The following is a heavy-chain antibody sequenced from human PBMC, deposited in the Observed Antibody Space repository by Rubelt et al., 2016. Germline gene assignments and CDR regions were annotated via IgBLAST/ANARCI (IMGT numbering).Heavy chain of an antibody. J-gene: IGHJ4*02. CDR2: IIPIFGTA. V-gene: IGHV1-69*01. D-gene: IGHD6-13*01. Sequence: RQAPGQGLEWMGGIIPIFGTANYAQKFQGRVTITADESTSTAYMELSSLRSEDTAVYYCASKSGSSWNYFDYWGQGTLVTVSS. CDR3: ASKSGSSWNYFDY.